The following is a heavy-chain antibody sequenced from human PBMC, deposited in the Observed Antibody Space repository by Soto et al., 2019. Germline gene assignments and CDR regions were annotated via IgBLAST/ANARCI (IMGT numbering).Heavy chain of an antibody. CDR3: ARASGWSGYLFDY. J-gene: IGHJ4*02. V-gene: IGHV3-23*01. Sequence: PGGSLRLSCAASGFTFSSYAMSWVRQAPGKGLEWVSAISGSGGSTYYADSVKGRFTISRDNSKNTLYLQMNTLRAEDTAVYYCARASGWSGYLFDYWGQGTLVTVSS. CDR2: ISGSGGST. CDR1: GFTFSSYA. D-gene: IGHD3-3*01.